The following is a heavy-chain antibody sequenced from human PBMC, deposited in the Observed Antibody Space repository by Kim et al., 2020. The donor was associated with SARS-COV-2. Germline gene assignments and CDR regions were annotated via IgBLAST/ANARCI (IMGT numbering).Heavy chain of an antibody. CDR2: IIPIFGTA. Sequence: SVKVSCKASGGTFSSYAISWVRQAPGQGLEWMGGIIPIFGTANYAQKFQGRVTITADESTSTAYMELSSLRSEDTAVYYCASSYYYDSSGYYYVGPYYYYYGMDVWGQGTTVTVSS. J-gene: IGHJ6*02. CDR3: ASSYYYDSSGYYYVGPYYYYYGMDV. V-gene: IGHV1-69*13. D-gene: IGHD3-22*01. CDR1: GGTFSSYA.